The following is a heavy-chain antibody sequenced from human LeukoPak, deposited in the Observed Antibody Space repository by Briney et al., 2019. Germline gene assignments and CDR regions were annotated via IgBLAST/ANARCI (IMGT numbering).Heavy chain of an antibody. V-gene: IGHV3-30-3*01. J-gene: IGHJ4*02. CDR2: ISYDGSNK. D-gene: IGHD1-26*01. CDR1: GFTFSSYA. CDR3: AKDQRSYYSCFDY. Sequence: PGGSLRLSCAASGFTFSSYAMHWVRQAPGKGLEWVAVISYDGSNKYYADSVKGRFTISRDNSKNTLYLQMNSLRAEDTAVYYCAKDQRSYYSCFDYWGQGTLVTVSS.